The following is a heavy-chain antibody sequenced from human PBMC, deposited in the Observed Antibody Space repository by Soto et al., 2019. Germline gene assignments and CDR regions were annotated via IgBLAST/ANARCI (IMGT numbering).Heavy chain of an antibody. J-gene: IGHJ4*02. D-gene: IGHD3-9*01. Sequence: GVSLRLSCAASGFTFGSYGMHWVRQAPGKWLEWVAVISYDGSNKYYADSVKGRFTISRDNSKNTLYLQMNSLRAEDTAVYYCAKARSLLRYFDWLLLIDYWGQGTLVTVSS. V-gene: IGHV3-30*18. CDR1: GFTFGSYG. CDR2: ISYDGSNK. CDR3: AKARSLLRYFDWLLLIDY.